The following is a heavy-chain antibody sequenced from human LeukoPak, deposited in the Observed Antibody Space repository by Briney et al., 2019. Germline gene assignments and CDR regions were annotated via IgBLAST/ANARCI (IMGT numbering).Heavy chain of an antibody. CDR3: ARDSGGDYDFWSGFYCFDY. CDR1: GFTFSSYA. J-gene: IGHJ4*02. V-gene: IGHV3-23*01. D-gene: IGHD3-3*01. CDR2: ISGSGGST. Sequence: GGSLRLSCAASGFTFSSYAMSWVRQAPGKGLEWVSAISGSGGSTYYADSVKGRFTISRDNSKNTLYLQMNSLRAEDTAVYYCARDSGGDYDFWSGFYCFDYWGQGTLVTVSS.